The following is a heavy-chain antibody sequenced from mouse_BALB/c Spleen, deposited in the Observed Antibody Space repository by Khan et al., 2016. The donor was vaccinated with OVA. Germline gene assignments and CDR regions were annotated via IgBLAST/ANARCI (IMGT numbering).Heavy chain of an antibody. CDR2: ISYSGST. Sequence: EVKLLESGPGLVKPSQSLSLTYTVTGYSITSGYGWNWIRQFPGNKLELMGYISYSGSTNYNPSLKSRISITRDTSKNQFFLQLNSVTTEDTATYYCARTARIKYWGQGTTLTVSS. CDR1: GYSITSGYG. CDR3: ARTARIKY. V-gene: IGHV3-2*02. D-gene: IGHD1-2*01. J-gene: IGHJ2*01.